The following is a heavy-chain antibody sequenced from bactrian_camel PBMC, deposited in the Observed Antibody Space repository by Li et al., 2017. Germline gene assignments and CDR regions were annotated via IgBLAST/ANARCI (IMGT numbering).Heavy chain of an antibody. CDR2: INDGGVIQ. V-gene: IGHV3S35*01. CDR1: GNSARTYS. CDR3: LRGPSGDNY. D-gene: IGHD1*01. Sequence: VQLVESGGGSVQAGGSLKLSCYPSGNSARTYSIGWFRQAPGKGLEWVSSINDGGVIQYNAESVKDRFTISRDNAKNTVILQMNSLKPEDTAVYYCLRGPSGDNYWGQGTQVTVS. J-gene: IGHJ4*01.